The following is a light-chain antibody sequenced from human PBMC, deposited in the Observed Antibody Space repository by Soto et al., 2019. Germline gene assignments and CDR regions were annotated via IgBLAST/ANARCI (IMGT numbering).Light chain of an antibody. CDR2: DAS. V-gene: IGKV3-11*01. CDR3: QQRSNWPPIT. CDR1: HSVGSH. Sequence: EIVLTQSPATLSLSPGERATLYCRASHSVGSHLSCYQQKPGQAPRLLIYDASNRATGIPARFSGSGSGTDFTLTISNLEPEDFAVYYCQQRSNWPPITFGQGTRLEIK. J-gene: IGKJ5*01.